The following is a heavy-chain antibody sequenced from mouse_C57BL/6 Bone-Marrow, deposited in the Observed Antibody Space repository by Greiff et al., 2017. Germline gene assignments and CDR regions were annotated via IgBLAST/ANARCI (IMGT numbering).Heavy chain of an antibody. CDR2: ISYDGSN. CDR3: ARSSSSYPWYFDV. J-gene: IGHJ1*03. V-gene: IGHV3-6*01. Sequence: EVQLVESGPGLVKPSQSLSLTCSVTGYSITSGYYWNWIRQFPGNKLEWMGYISYDGSNNYNPSLKNRISITRDTSKNQFFLKLNSVTTEDTATYYCARSSSSYPWYFDVWGTGTTVTVSS. CDR1: GYSITSGYY. D-gene: IGHD1-1*01.